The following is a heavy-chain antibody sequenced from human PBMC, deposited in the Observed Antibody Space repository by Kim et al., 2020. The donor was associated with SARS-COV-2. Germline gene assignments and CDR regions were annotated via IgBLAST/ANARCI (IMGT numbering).Heavy chain of an antibody. V-gene: IGHV1-69*13. D-gene: IGHD2-15*01. CDR3: ARGILGYCSGGSCLDYYYYYYGMDV. Sequence: SVKVSCKASGGTFSSYAISWVRQAPGQGLEWMGGIIPIFGTANYAQKFQGRVTITADESTSTAYMELSSLRSEDTAVYYCARGILGYCSGGSCLDYYYYYYGMDVWGQGTTVTVSS. J-gene: IGHJ6*02. CDR1: GGTFSSYA. CDR2: IIPIFGTA.